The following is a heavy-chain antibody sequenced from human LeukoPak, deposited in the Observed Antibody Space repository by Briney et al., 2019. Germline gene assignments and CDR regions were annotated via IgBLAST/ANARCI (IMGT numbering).Heavy chain of an antibody. CDR2: IYSSGGNI. D-gene: IGHD5-24*01. Sequence: SGGSLRLSCAASGFTFGSSEMNWVRQAPGKGLEWVSYIYSSGGNIYYADSVKGRFTISRDNAKNSLYLQMNSLRVEDTAVYYCAREGADGYNVGFDYWGQGTLVTVSS. CDR3: AREGADGYNVGFDY. J-gene: IGHJ4*02. CDR1: GFTFGSSE. V-gene: IGHV3-48*03.